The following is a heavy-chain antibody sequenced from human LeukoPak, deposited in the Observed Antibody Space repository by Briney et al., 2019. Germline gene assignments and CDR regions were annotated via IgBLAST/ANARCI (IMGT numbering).Heavy chain of an antibody. CDR2: INPNSGGT. V-gene: IGHV1-2*02. CDR1: GYTFTGYY. CDR3: ARDQAVVVIAMGY. D-gene: IGHD2-21*01. J-gene: IGHJ4*02. Sequence: ASVKVSCKASGYTFTGYYMHWVRQAPGQGLEWMGWINPNSGGTNYAQKFQGRVTMTTDTSISTAYMELSRLRSDDTAVYYCARDQAVVVIAMGYWGQGTLVTVSS.